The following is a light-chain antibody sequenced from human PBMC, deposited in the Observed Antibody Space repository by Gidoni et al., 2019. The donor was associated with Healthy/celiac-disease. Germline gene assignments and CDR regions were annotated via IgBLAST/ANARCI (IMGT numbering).Light chain of an antibody. V-gene: IGKV3D-11*01. Sequence: EIVLTQPPATLSLPPGERATLSCRASQGVSSYLAWYQQKPGQAPRLLIYDASNRAPGIPARFSGSGPGTDFTLTISSLEPEDFAVYYCQQRSNWQITFGQGTRLEIK. CDR1: QGVSSY. J-gene: IGKJ5*01. CDR3: QQRSNWQIT. CDR2: DAS.